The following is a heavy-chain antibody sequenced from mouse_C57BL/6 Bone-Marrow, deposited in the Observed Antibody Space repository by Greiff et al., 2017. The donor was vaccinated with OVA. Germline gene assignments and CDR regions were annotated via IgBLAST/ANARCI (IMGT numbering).Heavy chain of an antibody. CDR3: ARWSDGDYSYYFDY. Sequence: QVQLQQPGAELVKPGASVKLSCKASGYTFTSYWMQWVKQRPGQGLEWIGEIDPSDSYTTYNQKFKGKATLTVDTSSSTAYMQLSSLTSEDSAVYYCARWSDGDYSYYFDYWGQGTTLTVSS. CDR1: GYTFTSYW. J-gene: IGHJ2*01. V-gene: IGHV1-50*01. D-gene: IGHD2-13*01. CDR2: IDPSDSYT.